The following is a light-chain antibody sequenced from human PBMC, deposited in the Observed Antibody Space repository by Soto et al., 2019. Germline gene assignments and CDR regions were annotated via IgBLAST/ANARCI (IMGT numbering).Light chain of an antibody. Sequence: QSVLTQPRSVSGSPGQSVTISCTGTSSDVGGYNYVSWYQQHPGKAPKLMIYDVSKRPSGVPDRFSGSKSGNTASLTTSGLQAEDEAAYYCCSYAGSYTYVFGNGTTVTVL. CDR3: CSYAGSYTYV. J-gene: IGLJ1*01. CDR2: DVS. V-gene: IGLV2-11*01. CDR1: SSDVGGYNY.